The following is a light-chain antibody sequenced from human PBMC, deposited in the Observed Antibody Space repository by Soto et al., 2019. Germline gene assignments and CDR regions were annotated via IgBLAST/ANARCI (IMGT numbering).Light chain of an antibody. CDR1: QSVLYSSNNKNY. CDR2: WAS. J-gene: IGKJ1*01. Sequence: DIVMTQSPDSLAVSLGERATINCKSSQSVLYSSNNKNYLAWYQQKPGQPPKLLIYWASTRESGVPDRLSGSGSGTDFTLTISSLKAEDVAVYYCQQYYSTPWTFGQGTKVEIK. CDR3: QQYYSTPWT. V-gene: IGKV4-1*01.